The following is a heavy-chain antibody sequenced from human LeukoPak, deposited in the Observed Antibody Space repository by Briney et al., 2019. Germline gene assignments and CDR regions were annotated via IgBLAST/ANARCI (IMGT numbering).Heavy chain of an antibody. V-gene: IGHV3-7*01. J-gene: IGHJ4*02. CDR2: INQDGSEK. Sequence: GGSLRLSCAASGFTFSTSWMSWVRQAPGKGLEWVANINQDGSEKYYVDSVKGRFTISRDNAKNSLYLQMNSLRAEDTAVYYCARDNDNLSQGTLVTVS. CDR3: ARDNDN. CDR1: GFTFSTSW.